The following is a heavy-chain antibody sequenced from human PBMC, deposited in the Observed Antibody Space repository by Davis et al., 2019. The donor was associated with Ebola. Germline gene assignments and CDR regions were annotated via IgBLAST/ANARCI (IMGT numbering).Heavy chain of an antibody. Sequence: HTGGSLRLSCGTSGFTFSSYGMNWVRQAPGKGLVWVSRINSDGSSTSYADSVKGRFTISRDNAKNTLYLQMNSLRAEDTAVYYCARDSGGSSWYTRTLYYYYGMDVWGQGTTVTVSS. V-gene: IGHV3-74*01. D-gene: IGHD6-13*01. J-gene: IGHJ6*02. CDR2: INSDGSST. CDR3: ARDSGGSSWYTRTLYYYYGMDV. CDR1: GFTFSSYG.